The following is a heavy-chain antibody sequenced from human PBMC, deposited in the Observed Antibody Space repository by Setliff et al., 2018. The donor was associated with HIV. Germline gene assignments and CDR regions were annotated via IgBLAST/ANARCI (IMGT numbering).Heavy chain of an antibody. Sequence: PSETLSLTCTVSGDSITGSHYYWGWIRQPPGKGLEWIASIHYRGSTYDSPSVRSRVAIFVDTSKNQFSLRLNSVTATDAAMYYCSRSGIGYGGDSNTFDIWGQGTLVTVS. CDR1: GDSITGSHYY. J-gene: IGHJ3*02. CDR3: SRSGIGYGGDSNTFDI. CDR2: IHYRGST. V-gene: IGHV4-39*01. D-gene: IGHD2-21*02.